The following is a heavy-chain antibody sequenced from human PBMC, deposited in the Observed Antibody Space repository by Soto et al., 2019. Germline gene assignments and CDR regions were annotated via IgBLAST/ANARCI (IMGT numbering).Heavy chain of an antibody. CDR3: AKDRDYYDSSGYSDS. Sequence: SGGSLRLSCAASGFTFSSYAMSWVRQAPGKGLEWVSAISGSGGSTYYADSVKGRFTISRDNSKNTLYLQMNSLRAEDTAVYYCAKDRDYYDSSGYSDSWGQGTLVTAPQ. V-gene: IGHV3-23*01. CDR2: ISGSGGST. J-gene: IGHJ4*02. D-gene: IGHD3-22*01. CDR1: GFTFSSYA.